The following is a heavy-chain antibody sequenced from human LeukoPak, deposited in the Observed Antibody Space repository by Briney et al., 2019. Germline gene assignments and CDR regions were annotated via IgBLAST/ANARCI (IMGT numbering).Heavy chain of an antibody. CDR1: GGSISSSNW. Sequence: NPSETLSLTCAVSGGSISSSNWWSWVRQPPGKGLEWIGEIYHSGSTNYNPSLKSRVTISVDKSKNQFSLKLSSVTAADTAVYYCARDKPNYYYGSGETDAFDIWGQGTMVTVSS. J-gene: IGHJ3*02. CDR3: ARDKPNYYYGSGETDAFDI. D-gene: IGHD3-10*01. CDR2: IYHSGST. V-gene: IGHV4-4*02.